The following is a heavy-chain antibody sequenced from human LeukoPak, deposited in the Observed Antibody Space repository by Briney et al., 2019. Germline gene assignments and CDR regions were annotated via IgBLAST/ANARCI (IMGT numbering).Heavy chain of an antibody. CDR2: IKSKTDGGTT. CDR1: GFTFSNAW. CDR3: TTVDPYYYYYYGMDV. J-gene: IGHJ6*02. Sequence: GGSLRLSCAASGFTFSNAWVSWVRQAPGKGLEWVGRIKSKTDGGTTDYAAPVKGRFTISRDDSKNTLYLQMNSLKTEDTAVYYCTTVDPYYYYYYGMDVWGQGTTVTVSS. V-gene: IGHV3-15*01. D-gene: IGHD3-9*01.